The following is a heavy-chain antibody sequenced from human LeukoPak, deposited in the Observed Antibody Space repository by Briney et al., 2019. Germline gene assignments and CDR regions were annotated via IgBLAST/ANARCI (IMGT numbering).Heavy chain of an antibody. CDR1: GYTFTSYY. J-gene: IGHJ4*02. V-gene: IGHV1-46*01. Sequence: ASVTVSCTASGYTFTSYYMHWVRQAPGQGLEWMGIINPSGGSTSYAQKFQGRVTMTRDTSTSTVYMELSSLRSEDTAVYYCARDRRYGDYRSSFGYWGQGTLVTVSS. CDR3: ARDRRYGDYRSSFGY. CDR2: INPSGGST. D-gene: IGHD4-17*01.